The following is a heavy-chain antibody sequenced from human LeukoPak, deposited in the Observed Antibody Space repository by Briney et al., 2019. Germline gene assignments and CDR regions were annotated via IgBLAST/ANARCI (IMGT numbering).Heavy chain of an antibody. Sequence: SETLSLTCTVSGGSISSYYWSWIRQPPGKGLEGIGYIYYSGSTSYNPSLKSRVTISVDTSKNQFSLKLSSVTAADTAVYYCARVSVGVRVRFYYYYMDVWGKGTTVTVSS. J-gene: IGHJ6*03. CDR3: ARVSVGVRVRFYYYYMDV. CDR1: GGSISSYY. CDR2: IYYSGST. D-gene: IGHD2-15*01. V-gene: IGHV4-59*01.